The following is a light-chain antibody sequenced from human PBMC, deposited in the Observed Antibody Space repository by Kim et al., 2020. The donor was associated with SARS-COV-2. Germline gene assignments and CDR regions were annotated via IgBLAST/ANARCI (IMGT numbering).Light chain of an antibody. CDR2: QDT. V-gene: IGLV3-1*01. Sequence: SYELTQPPAVSVYPGQTASITCAGDKLGDKYVCWYQQKPGQSPAPVIFQDTKRPSGIPERFSGYKPGNTTTLTISGTQPTDEAYYYCQVWDSSTKEVFGGGTRVTVL. J-gene: IGLJ3*02. CDR3: QVWDSSTKEV. CDR1: KLGDKY.